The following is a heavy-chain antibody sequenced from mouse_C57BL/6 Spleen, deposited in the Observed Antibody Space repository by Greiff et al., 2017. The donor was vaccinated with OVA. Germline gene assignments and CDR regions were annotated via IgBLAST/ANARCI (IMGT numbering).Heavy chain of an antibody. CDR3: ASMITDAMDY. D-gene: IGHD2-4*01. V-gene: IGHV2-4-1*01. J-gene: IGHJ4*01. CDR1: GFALTSYG. Sequence: QVQLQQSGPGLVQPSQSLPITCTASGFALTSYGVHWVRQSPGKGLEWLGVIWSGGGAVYKEAIMSRLDISKDNYKRQVCLKLNNLQAYDTAISYCASMITDAMDYWGQGTSVTVSS. CDR2: IWSGGGA.